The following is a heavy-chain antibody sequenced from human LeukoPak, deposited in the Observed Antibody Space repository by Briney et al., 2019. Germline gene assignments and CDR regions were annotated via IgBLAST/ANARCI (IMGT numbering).Heavy chain of an antibody. Sequence: SETLSLTCTVSGGSIRSYYWSWIRQPPGKGLEWLGYIHYSGSTNYSPSLKSRVTISVDTSKNQFSLKLSSVTAADTALYYCAGATAGTGYYFDYWGQGTLVTVSS. V-gene: IGHV4-59*01. CDR1: GGSIRSYY. CDR2: IHYSGST. D-gene: IGHD6-13*01. J-gene: IGHJ4*02. CDR3: AGATAGTGYYFDY.